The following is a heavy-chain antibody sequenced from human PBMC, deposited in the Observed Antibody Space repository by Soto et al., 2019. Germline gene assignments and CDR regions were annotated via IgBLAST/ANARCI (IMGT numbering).Heavy chain of an antibody. CDR1: GFTVSSNY. Sequence: GGSLRLSCAASGFTVSSNYMSWVRQAPGKGLEWVSVIYSGGSTYYADSVKGRFTISRDNSKNTLYLQMNSLRAEDTAVYYCARGMVADFWSGPTNYYYYYMDVWGKGTTVTVSS. J-gene: IGHJ6*03. CDR2: IYSGGST. V-gene: IGHV3-66*01. CDR3: ARGMVADFWSGPTNYYYYYMDV. D-gene: IGHD3-3*01.